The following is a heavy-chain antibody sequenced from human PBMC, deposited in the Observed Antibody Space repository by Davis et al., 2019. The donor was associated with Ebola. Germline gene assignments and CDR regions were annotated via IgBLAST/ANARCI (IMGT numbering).Heavy chain of an antibody. J-gene: IGHJ6*04. CDR1: GYSFSSYW. CDR2: IYPGDSDT. CDR3: ARSSRNDWIIWGIVGYGMDV. Sequence: GESLKISCKGSGYSFSSYWIAWVRQMPGKGLEWMGIIYPGDSDTRYSPSFEGQVTISADKSISTAYLQWSSLKASDTAIYYCARSSRNDWIIWGIVGYGMDVWGKGTTVTVSS. V-gene: IGHV5-51*01. D-gene: IGHD1-1*01.